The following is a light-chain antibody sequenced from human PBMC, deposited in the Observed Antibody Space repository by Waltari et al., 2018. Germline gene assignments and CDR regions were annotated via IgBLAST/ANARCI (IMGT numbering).Light chain of an antibody. Sequence: DIHVTQSPSSLSTSVGDRVTITCRASQSISSYLNWYQQKPGKAPKLLIYAASSLQSGVPSRFSGSGSGRDFTLIISSLQPEDFATYYCQQSYSHTRTFGQGTKVEIK. J-gene: IGKJ1*01. V-gene: IGKV1-39*01. CDR1: QSISSY. CDR2: AAS. CDR3: QQSYSHTRT.